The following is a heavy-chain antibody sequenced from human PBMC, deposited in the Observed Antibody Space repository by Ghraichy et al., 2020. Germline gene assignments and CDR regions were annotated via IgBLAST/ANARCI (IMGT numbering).Heavy chain of an antibody. J-gene: IGHJ4*02. CDR1: GFTFNSAW. Sequence: GESLNISCAASGFTFNSAWMTWVRQAPGKGLEWVGRIKSKTDGGTTAYTAPVKGRFTISRDDSKNTLYLQMDSLKTEDTAVYYCITELTTGSDWYIFWGQGSLVTVSS. CDR2: IKSKTDGGTT. V-gene: IGHV3-15*01. D-gene: IGHD6-19*01. CDR3: ITELTTGSDWYIF.